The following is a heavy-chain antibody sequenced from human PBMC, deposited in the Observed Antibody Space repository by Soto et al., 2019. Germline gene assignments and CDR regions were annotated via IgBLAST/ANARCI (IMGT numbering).Heavy chain of an antibody. Sequence: GGSLRLSCSASGFTFSGSAMHWVRQASGKGLEWVGRIRSKANSYATAYAASVKGRFTISRDDSKNTAYLQMNSLKTEDTAVYYCTRQVYDILTGYYNARLDYWGQGTLVTVSS. CDR2: IRSKANSYAT. V-gene: IGHV3-73*01. CDR3: TRQVYDILTGYYNARLDY. J-gene: IGHJ4*02. CDR1: GFTFSGSA. D-gene: IGHD3-9*01.